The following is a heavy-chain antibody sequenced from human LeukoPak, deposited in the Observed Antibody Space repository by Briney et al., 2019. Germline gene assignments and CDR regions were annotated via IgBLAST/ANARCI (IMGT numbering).Heavy chain of an antibody. CDR3: ARGGRITGKVWFDP. V-gene: IGHV7-4-1*02. Sequence: AASVTVSFTASGYTFTSYAMNWVRQAPGQGLEWMGWINTNTGNPTYAQGFTGRFVFSLDTSVSTAYLQISSLKAEDTAVYYCARGGRITGKVWFDPWGQGTLVTVSS. D-gene: IGHD1-20*01. CDR2: INTNTGNP. CDR1: GYTFTSYA. J-gene: IGHJ5*02.